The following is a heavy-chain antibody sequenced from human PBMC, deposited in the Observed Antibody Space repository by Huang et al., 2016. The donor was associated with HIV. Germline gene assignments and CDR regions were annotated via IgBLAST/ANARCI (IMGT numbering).Heavy chain of an antibody. V-gene: IGHV1-69*01. CDR2: IIPIFGTA. CDR1: GGTFSSYV. J-gene: IGHJ4*02. Sequence: QVQLVQSGAEVKKPGSSVKVSCKASGGTFSSYVIRGVRLAPGQGLEWRGGIIPIFGTANYARKFQGRVTITADESTSTAYMELSSLRSEDTAVYYCARVESRRYYDSSGYYYWGQGTLVTVSS. D-gene: IGHD3-22*01. CDR3: ARVESRRYYDSSGYYY.